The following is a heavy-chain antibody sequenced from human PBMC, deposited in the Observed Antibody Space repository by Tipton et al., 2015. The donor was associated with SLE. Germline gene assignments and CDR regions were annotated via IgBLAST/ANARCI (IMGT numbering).Heavy chain of an antibody. CDR2: ISWNSGSI. Sequence: SLRLSCAASGFTFDDYAMHWVRQAPGKGLEWVSGISWNSGSIGYADSVKGRFTISRDNAKNSLYLQMNSLRAEDTAVYYCARIAGGAFDIWGQGTMVTVSS. V-gene: IGHV3-9*01. J-gene: IGHJ3*02. CDR3: ARIAGGAFDI. CDR1: GFTFDDYA. D-gene: IGHD6-6*01.